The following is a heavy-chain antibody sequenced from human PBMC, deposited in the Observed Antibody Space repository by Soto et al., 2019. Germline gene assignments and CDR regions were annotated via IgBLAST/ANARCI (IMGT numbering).Heavy chain of an antibody. D-gene: IGHD2-21*01. CDR3: ARGGLFYYYGMDV. CDR1: GGSISSYY. Sequence: PLETLSLTCTVSGGSISSYYWSWIRQPPGKGLEWIGYIYYSGSTNYNPSLKSRVTISVDTSKNQFSLKLSSVTAADTAVYYCARGGLFYYYGMDVWGQGTTVTVSS. CDR2: IYYSGST. J-gene: IGHJ6*02. V-gene: IGHV4-59*01.